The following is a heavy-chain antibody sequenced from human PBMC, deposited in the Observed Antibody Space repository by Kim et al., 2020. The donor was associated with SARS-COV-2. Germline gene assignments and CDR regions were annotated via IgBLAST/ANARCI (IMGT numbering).Heavy chain of an antibody. J-gene: IGHJ6*02. V-gene: IGHV3-30*03. D-gene: IGHD3-10*01. CDR1: GFTFSSYG. CDR3: AEQFGNTGYYGMDV. Sequence: GGSLRLSCAASGFTFSSYGMHWVRQAPGKGLEWVAGISYDGSNKYYADSVKGRFTISRDNSKNTLYLQMNSLRAEDTAVYYCAEQFGNTGYYGMDVWG. CDR2: ISYDGSNK.